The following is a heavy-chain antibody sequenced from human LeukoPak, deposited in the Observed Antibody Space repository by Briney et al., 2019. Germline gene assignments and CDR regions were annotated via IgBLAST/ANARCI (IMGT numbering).Heavy chain of an antibody. V-gene: IGHV6-1*01. CDR2: TYYRSKRYN. Sequence: SQTLSLTCAVSGDSVSNNIAAWHWIRQSPSRGLEWLGRTYYRSKRYNDYAVSVKGRITINPDTSKNQFSLQLNSVTPEDTAVYYCARDVTGGSLFDYWGQGTLVTVSS. CDR3: ARDVTGGSLFDY. J-gene: IGHJ4*02. D-gene: IGHD2-21*02. CDR1: GDSVSNNIAA.